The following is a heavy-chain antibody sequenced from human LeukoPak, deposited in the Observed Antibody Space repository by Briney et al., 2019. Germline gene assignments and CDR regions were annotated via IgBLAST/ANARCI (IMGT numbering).Heavy chain of an antibody. V-gene: IGHV3-21*01. J-gene: IGHJ4*02. Sequence: GGSLRLSCAASGFTFSSYSMNWVRQAPGKGLEWVSSISSSSSYIYYADSVKGRFTISRDNAKNSLYLQMNSLRAEDTAVYYCARYSSSENYFDHWGQGTLVTVSS. CDR2: ISSSSSYI. D-gene: IGHD6-13*01. CDR3: ARYSSSENYFDH. CDR1: GFTFSSYS.